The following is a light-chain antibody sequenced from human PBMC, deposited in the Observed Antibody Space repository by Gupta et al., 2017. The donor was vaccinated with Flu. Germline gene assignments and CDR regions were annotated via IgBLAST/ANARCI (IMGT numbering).Light chain of an antibody. V-gene: IGKV1-5*03. J-gene: IGKJ1*01. Sequence: DIQLTQPPSSLPASIGDRVTITCRASQNISIWLAWYQQKPGKAPKLLIYKASTLESGVPSRFRGSGSGAEFTLTIDSLQSDDFASYYCQQYDTYSRTFGPGTKVDVK. CDR1: QNISIW. CDR2: KAS. CDR3: QQYDTYSRT.